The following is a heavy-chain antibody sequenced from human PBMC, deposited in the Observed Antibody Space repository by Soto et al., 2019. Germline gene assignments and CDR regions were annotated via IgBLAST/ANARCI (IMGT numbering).Heavy chain of an antibody. Sequence: SCKASGDTFTSYYMHWVRQAPGKGLEWVAVISYDGSNKYYADSVKGRFTISRDNSKNTLYLQMNSLRAEDTAVYYCASLIAAAARDFDYWGQGTLVTVPS. D-gene: IGHD6-13*01. CDR1: GDTFTSYY. CDR2: ISYDGSNK. V-gene: IGHV3-30-3*01. J-gene: IGHJ4*02. CDR3: ASLIAAAARDFDY.